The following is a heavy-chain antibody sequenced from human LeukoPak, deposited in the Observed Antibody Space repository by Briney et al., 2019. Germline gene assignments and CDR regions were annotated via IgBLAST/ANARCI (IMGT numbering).Heavy chain of an antibody. D-gene: IGHD2-2*01. CDR1: GGSINSGSYY. Sequence: PSQTLSLTCTVSGGSINSGSYYWTWIRQPAGKGLEWIGRIYTNGRTSYNPSLKSRVTISLDTSRPQFSLRLRSVTAADTAVYYSARSSRRSQLLVETRAFDIWGQGTMVTVSS. V-gene: IGHV4-61*02. CDR3: ARSSRRSQLLVETRAFDI. CDR2: IYTNGRT. J-gene: IGHJ3*02.